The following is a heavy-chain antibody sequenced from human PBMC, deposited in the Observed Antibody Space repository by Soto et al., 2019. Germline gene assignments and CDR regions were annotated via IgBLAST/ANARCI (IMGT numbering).Heavy chain of an antibody. CDR2: IYYSGST. CDR3: ASRGYSYGFSLGMDV. CDR1: GGSISSGGYY. V-gene: IGHV4-31*03. D-gene: IGHD5-18*01. J-gene: IGHJ6*02. Sequence: QVQLQESGPGLVKPSQTLSLTCTVSGGSISSGGYYWSWIRQHPGKGLEWIGYIYYSGSTYYNPSLKSRVTISVDTSENQFALELSSVTAAHTAVYYCASRGYSYGFSLGMDVWGQGTTVTVSS.